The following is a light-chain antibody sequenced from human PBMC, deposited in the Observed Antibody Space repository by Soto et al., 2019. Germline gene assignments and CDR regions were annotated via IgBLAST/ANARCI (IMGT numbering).Light chain of an antibody. CDR3: QQLSNWPLT. CDR1: QRVSGY. J-gene: IGKJ4*01. CDR2: DAS. V-gene: IGKV3-11*01. Sequence: EIVLTQSPATVSLSPWERATLSCRASQRVSGYLAWYQHKPGQAPRLLISDASNRAAGIPARFSGSGSDTDFTLTISSLEPEDSAAYYCQQLSNWPLTFGGGTKVAIK.